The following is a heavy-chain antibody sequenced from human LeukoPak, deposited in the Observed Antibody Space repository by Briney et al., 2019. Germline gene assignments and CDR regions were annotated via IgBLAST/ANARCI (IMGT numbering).Heavy chain of an antibody. CDR2: IKQDGSEK. J-gene: IGHJ6*03. D-gene: IGHD4-23*01. CDR3: ARVGGNSDVDYMDV. CDR1: GFTFSSYW. V-gene: IGHV3-7*03. Sequence: GGSLRLSCAASGFTFSSYWMSWVRQAPGKGLEWVANIKQDGSEKYYVGSVKGRFTISRDNAKNSLYLQMNSLRAEDTAVYYCARVGGNSDVDYMDVWGKGTTVTVSS.